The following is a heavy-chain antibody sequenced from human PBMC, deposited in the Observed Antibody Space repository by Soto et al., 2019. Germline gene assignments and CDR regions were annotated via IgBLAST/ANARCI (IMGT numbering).Heavy chain of an antibody. CDR1: GGSSISSSYY. Sequence: ALETLSLTCTVSGGSSISSSYYWGWIRQPPGKGLEWIGSIYYSGSTYYNPSLKSRVTISVDTSKNQFSLKLSSVTAADTAVYYCASFERRSSSPLLLVYWGDGSLVSISS. D-gene: IGHD6-13*01. J-gene: IGHJ4*01. CDR2: IYYSGST. CDR3: ASFERRSSSPLLLVY. V-gene: IGHV4-39*01.